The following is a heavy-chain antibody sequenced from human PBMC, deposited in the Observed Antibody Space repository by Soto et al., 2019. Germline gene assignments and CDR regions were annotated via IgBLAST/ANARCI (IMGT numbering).Heavy chain of an antibody. Sequence: QVQLQESGPGLVKPSETLSLTCTVSGGSVSSGSYYWSWIRQPPGKGLEWIGYIYYSGSTNYNPSLKSRVTISVDTSKNQFSLKLSSVTAADTAVYYCAREGPYGDLVWGQGTMVTVSS. V-gene: IGHV4-61*01. CDR1: GGSVSSGSYY. CDR2: IYYSGST. J-gene: IGHJ3*01. D-gene: IGHD4-17*01. CDR3: AREGPYGDLV.